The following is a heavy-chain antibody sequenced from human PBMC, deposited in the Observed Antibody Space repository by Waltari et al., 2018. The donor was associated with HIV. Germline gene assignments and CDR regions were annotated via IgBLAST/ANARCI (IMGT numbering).Heavy chain of an antibody. Sequence: LQLQESGLGLVKLSKTLSLTCAVSGGSISSGAYSWSWIGPPPGKGLEWIGYIYHSGSTYYNPSLKSRVTISVDRSKNQFSLKLSSVTAADTAVYYCARGRYYDSSGYYYYYFDYWGHGTLVTVSS. CDR1: GGSISSGAYS. CDR2: IYHSGST. J-gene: IGHJ4*01. V-gene: IGHV4-30-2*01. CDR3: ARGRYYDSSGYYYYYFDY. D-gene: IGHD3-22*01.